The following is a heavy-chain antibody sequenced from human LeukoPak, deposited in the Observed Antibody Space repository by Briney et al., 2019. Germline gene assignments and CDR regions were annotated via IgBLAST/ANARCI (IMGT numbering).Heavy chain of an antibody. D-gene: IGHD5-24*01. J-gene: IGHJ4*02. Sequence: GGSLRLSCAASGFTFSSYAMSWVRQAPGKGLEWVSAISGSGGSTYYADSVKGRFTISRDNAKNSLYLQMNSLRDEDTAVYYCAREDKATINFDYWGQGTLVTVSS. CDR3: AREDKATINFDY. CDR1: GFTFSSYA. CDR2: ISGSGGST. V-gene: IGHV3-23*01.